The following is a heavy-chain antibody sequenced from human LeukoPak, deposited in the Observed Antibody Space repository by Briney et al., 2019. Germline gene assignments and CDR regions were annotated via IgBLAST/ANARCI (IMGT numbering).Heavy chain of an antibody. Sequence: ASVKVSCKASGYTFTSYGISWVRQAPGQGLEWMGWISACNGNTNYAQKLQGRVTMTTDTSTSTAYMELRSLRSDDTAVYYCARGPLVGATYNWFDPWGQGTLVTVSS. J-gene: IGHJ5*02. CDR1: GYTFTSYG. V-gene: IGHV1-18*01. CDR3: ARGPLVGATYNWFDP. CDR2: ISACNGNT. D-gene: IGHD1-26*01.